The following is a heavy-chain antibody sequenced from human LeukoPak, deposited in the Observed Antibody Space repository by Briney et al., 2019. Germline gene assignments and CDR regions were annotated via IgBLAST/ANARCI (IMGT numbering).Heavy chain of an antibody. CDR3: AKDRVYSSSSVPFDY. V-gene: IGHV3-9*01. J-gene: IGHJ4*02. CDR2: ISWNSGSI. D-gene: IGHD6-6*01. CDR1: GFTFDDYA. Sequence: PGGSLRLSCAASGFTFDDYAMHWVRQAPGKGLEWVSGISWNSGSIGYADSVKGRFTISRDNAKNSLYLQMNSLRAEDTALYYCAKDRVYSSSSVPFDYWGQGTLVTVSS.